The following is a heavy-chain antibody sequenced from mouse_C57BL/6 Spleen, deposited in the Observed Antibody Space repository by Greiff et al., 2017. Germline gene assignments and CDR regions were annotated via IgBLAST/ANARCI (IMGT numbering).Heavy chain of an antibody. D-gene: IGHD2-3*01. J-gene: IGHJ3*01. CDR2: IEPSDSYT. V-gene: IGHV1-50*01. CDR3: ARTHDGYYVGFAY. Sequence: VQLQQPGAELVKPGASVKLSCKASGYTFTSYWMQWVKQRPGQGLGWIGEIEPSDSYTNYNQKFKGQATFTVDTSSSTAYMQLSSLTSEDSAVYYCARTHDGYYVGFAYWGQGTLVTVSA. CDR1: GYTFTSYW.